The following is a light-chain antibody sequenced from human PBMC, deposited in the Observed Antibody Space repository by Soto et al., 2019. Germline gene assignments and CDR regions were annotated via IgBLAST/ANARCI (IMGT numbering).Light chain of an antibody. V-gene: IGKV1-12*01. Sequence: DIQMTQSPSSVSASVGDTVTITCRGSQGISNWLAWYQQKPGKAPNLQIYAASLLQSGAPSRFSGSGSGTDFTLTISSLQPEDFATYYCQQGDSFPIAFGQGTRLEIK. J-gene: IGKJ5*01. CDR2: AAS. CDR1: QGISNW. CDR3: QQGDSFPIA.